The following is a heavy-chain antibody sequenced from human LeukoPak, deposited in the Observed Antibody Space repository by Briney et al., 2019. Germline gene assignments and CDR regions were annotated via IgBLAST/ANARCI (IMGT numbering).Heavy chain of an antibody. J-gene: IGHJ4*02. D-gene: IGHD6-19*01. Sequence: SETLSLTCTVSGVSISSYYWSWLRQPPGKGLEWIGYIYYSGSTNYNPSLKSRVTISVDTSKNQFSLKLSSVTAADTAVYYCARESAVAGTFDYWGQGTLVTVSS. CDR1: GVSISSYY. CDR2: IYYSGST. V-gene: IGHV4-59*01. CDR3: ARESAVAGTFDY.